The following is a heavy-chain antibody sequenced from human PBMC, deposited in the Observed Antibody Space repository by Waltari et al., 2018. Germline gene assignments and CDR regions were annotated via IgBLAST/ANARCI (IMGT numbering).Heavy chain of an antibody. CDR2: ISGEGSST. J-gene: IGHJ6*02. CDR3: ARVATKTYSSPVPGRPYYYGMDV. Sequence: EEQLVESGGGLAQPGESLRLSCAASGFTFSRYWMDWVRQAPGKGLVLVSRISGEGSSTTYADAVKCRLTISRDNAKNTLYVQMNRLRAEDTAVYYCARVATKTYSSPVPGRPYYYGMDVWGQGTTVTVSS. D-gene: IGHD3-22*01. CDR1: GFTFSRYW. V-gene: IGHV3-74*01.